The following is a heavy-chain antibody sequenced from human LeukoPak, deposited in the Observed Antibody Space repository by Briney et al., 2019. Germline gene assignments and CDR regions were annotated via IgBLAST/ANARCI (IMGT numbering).Heavy chain of an antibody. CDR1: GFTFSYYA. CDR2: ISYDGINK. CDR3: ARGGSSSSYYFYCGIDV. V-gene: IGHV3-30-3*01. D-gene: IGHD6-6*01. Sequence: PGGSLRLSCTASGFTFSYYAMHWVRQAPGKGLEWVAVISYDGINKYYADSVKGRFTISRDNSKNTLYLQTNSLRAEDTAVYYCARGGSSSSYYFYCGIDVWGQGTTVTVSS. J-gene: IGHJ6*02.